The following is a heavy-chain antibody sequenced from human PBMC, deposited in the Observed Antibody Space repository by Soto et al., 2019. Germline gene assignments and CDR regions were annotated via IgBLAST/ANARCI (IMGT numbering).Heavy chain of an antibody. CDR3: ARDHGGSTWFVGVYYFFGMDV. V-gene: IGHV3-48*02. D-gene: IGHD6-13*01. CDR2: ISSSGGAI. CDR1: GCIFSDYT. Sequence: EVQLVESGGDLVQPGRSLRLSCEASGCIFSDYTMTWVRQAPGRGLEFVSHISSSGGAIFYAESVKGRFTVSRDNAKNSLYLQMNSLRDEDTAVYFCARDHGGSTWFVGVYYFFGMDVWGQGTAVTVSS. J-gene: IGHJ6*02.